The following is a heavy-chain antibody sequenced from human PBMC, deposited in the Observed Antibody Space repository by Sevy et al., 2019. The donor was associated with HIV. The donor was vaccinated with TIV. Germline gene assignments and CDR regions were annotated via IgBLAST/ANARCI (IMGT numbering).Heavy chain of an antibody. Sequence: ASVKVSCKASGGTFSSYAISWVRQAPGQGLEWMGGIIPIFGTANYAQKFQGRVTITADESTSTAYMELSSLRSEDTAVYYCATEPNWNDVYFDYWGQGTLVTVSS. V-gene: IGHV1-69*13. CDR3: ATEPNWNDVYFDY. J-gene: IGHJ4*02. D-gene: IGHD1-1*01. CDR1: GGTFSSYA. CDR2: IIPIFGTA.